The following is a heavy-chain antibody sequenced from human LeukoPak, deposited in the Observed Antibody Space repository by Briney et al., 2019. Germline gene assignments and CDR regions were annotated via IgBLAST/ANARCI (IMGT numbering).Heavy chain of an antibody. D-gene: IGHD3-10*01. J-gene: IGHJ6*03. CDR2: IYHSGST. CDR3: ARDIWFGEGNYYYYMDV. Sequence: SETLSLTCTVSGYSISSGYYWGWIRQPPGKGLEWIGSIYHSGSTYYNPSLKSRVTISVDTSKNQFSLKLSSVTAADTAVYYCARDIWFGEGNYYYYMDVWGKGTTVTISS. CDR1: GYSISSGYY. V-gene: IGHV4-38-2*02.